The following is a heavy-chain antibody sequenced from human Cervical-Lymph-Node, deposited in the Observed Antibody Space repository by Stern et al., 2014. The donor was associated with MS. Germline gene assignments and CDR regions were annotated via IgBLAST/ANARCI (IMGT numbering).Heavy chain of an antibody. V-gene: IGHV4-39*01. CDR1: GDSISSYTHY. Sequence: QVQLQESGPGLVKPSETLSLTCAVSGDSISSYTHYWAWIRQPPGKGLEWLGMFYYGGATSANPSLKIPVTLSGDTSKNPFSRGLTSVTAADTAVYYCAKHACTGAACPFDLWGQGTLVTVSS. CDR3: AKHACTGAACPFDL. D-gene: IGHD2-8*02. J-gene: IGHJ4*02. CDR2: FYYGGAT.